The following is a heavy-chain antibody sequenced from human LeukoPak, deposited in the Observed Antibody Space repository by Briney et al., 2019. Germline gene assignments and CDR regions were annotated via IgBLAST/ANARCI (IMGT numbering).Heavy chain of an antibody. CDR3: ARGSPNWFDP. J-gene: IGHJ5*02. Sequence: SETLSLTCAVYGGSFSGYYWSWIRQPPGKGLEWIGEINHSGGTNYNPSLKSRVTISVDTSKNQFSLKLSSVTAADTAVYYCARGSPNWFDPWGQGTLVTVSS. CDR1: GGSFSGYY. V-gene: IGHV4-34*01. CDR2: INHSGGT.